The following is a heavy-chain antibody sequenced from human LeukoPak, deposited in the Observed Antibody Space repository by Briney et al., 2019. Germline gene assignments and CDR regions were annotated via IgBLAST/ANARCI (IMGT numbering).Heavy chain of an antibody. CDR3: ARGDPIPPRNWFDP. Sequence: ASVNVSCKASGYTFNGYYMHWVRQAPGQGLEWMGWINPNSGGTNYAQKFQGRVTMTRDTSISTAYMELSRLRSDDTAVYYCARGDPIPPRNWFDPWGQGTLVTVSS. CDR1: GYTFNGYY. J-gene: IGHJ5*02. V-gene: IGHV1-2*02. CDR2: INPNSGGT. D-gene: IGHD2-21*01.